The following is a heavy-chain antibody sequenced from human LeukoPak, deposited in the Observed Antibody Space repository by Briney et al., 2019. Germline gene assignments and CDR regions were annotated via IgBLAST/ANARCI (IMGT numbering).Heavy chain of an antibody. CDR2: INPSGGST. CDR3: ARALRHCSGGSCFPMPRY. CDR1: GYTFTSYY. J-gene: IGHJ4*02. V-gene: IGHV1-46*01. D-gene: IGHD2-15*01. Sequence: ASVKVSCKASGYTFTSYYMHWVRQAPGQGLEWMGIINPSGGSTSYAQKFQGRVTMTRDTSTSTVYMELSSLRSEDTAVYYCARALRHCSGGSCFPMPRYWGQGTLVTVSS.